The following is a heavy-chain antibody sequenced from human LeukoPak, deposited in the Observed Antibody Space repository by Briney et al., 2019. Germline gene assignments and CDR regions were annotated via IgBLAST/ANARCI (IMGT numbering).Heavy chain of an antibody. CDR1: GFTFSSYS. V-gene: IGHV3-48*01. CDR2: ISSSSSTI. CDR3: AKGELHLYYYYYGMDV. J-gene: IGHJ6*02. Sequence: GGSLRLSCAASGFTFSSYSMNWVRQAPGKGLEWVSYISSSSSTIYYADSVKGRFTISRDNAKNTLYLQMNSLRAEDTAVYYCAKGELHLYYYYYGMDVWGQGTTVTVSS. D-gene: IGHD3-10*01.